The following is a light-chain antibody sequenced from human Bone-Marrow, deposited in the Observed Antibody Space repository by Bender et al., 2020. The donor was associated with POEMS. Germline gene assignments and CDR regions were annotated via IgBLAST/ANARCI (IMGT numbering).Light chain of an antibody. CDR1: SSDVGDYNY. Sequence: QSALTQPPSASGSPGQSVTISCTGTSSDVGDYNYVSWYQVHPGKAHKLMIYDVTNRPSGVSDRFSGSKSGNTASLTISGLQTEDEAAYYCSSYTRSSTLVVFGGGTKLTVL. CDR3: SSYTRSSTLVV. CDR2: DVT. J-gene: IGLJ2*01. V-gene: IGLV2-14*03.